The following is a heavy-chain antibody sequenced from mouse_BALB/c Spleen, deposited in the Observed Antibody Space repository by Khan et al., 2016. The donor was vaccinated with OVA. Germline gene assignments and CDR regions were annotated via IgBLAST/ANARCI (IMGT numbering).Heavy chain of an antibody. CDR1: AFDFSYYD. CDR3: TRGYYYFDY. J-gene: IGHJ2*01. Sequence: EVELVESGGGLVRPCGSLKLSCAASAFDFSYYDMSRCRQTPEGRLVGVAYISSGGGGTSYPDTLKGRFTISRDNAKNTLYLQMSSLKPEDTARYYCTRGYYYFDYWGQGTTLTVSS. D-gene: IGHD2-3*01. V-gene: IGHV5-12-1*01. CDR2: ISSGGGGT.